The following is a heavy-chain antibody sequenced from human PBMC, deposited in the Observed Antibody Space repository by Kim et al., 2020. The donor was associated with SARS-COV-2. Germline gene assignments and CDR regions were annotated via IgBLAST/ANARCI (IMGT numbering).Heavy chain of an antibody. D-gene: IGHD1-1*01. J-gene: IGHJ4*02. CDR3: ARGWRKRQRPSLVDY. Sequence: DSVKDRFTIATDTAKNSLYMQMNSLRAEDTAVYYCARGWRKRQRPSLVDYWGQGTLVTVSS. V-gene: IGHV3-11*01.